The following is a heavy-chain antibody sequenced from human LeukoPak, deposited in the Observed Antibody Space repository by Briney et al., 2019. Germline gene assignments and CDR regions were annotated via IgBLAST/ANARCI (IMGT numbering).Heavy chain of an antibody. CDR2: IYTSGGT. Sequence: SETLSLTCTVSGGSISSYYWSWIRQPAGKGLEWIGRIYTSGGTGYNPSLKSRVIMSVDPSKNQFSLKLSSVTGGDTAVYYCARVDLRAAYFDFWGEGTLLTVSS. D-gene: IGHD2-15*01. J-gene: IGHJ4*02. CDR3: ARVDLRAAYFDF. V-gene: IGHV4-4*07. CDR1: GGSISSYY.